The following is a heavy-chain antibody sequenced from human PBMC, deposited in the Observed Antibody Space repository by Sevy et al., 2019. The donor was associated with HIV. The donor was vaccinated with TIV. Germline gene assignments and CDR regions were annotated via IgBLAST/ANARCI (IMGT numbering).Heavy chain of an antibody. D-gene: IGHD6-19*01. CDR2: INPNRGGT. J-gene: IGHJ3*02. Sequence: ASVKVSCKASGYTFTGYYMHWVRQAPGQGLEWMGRINPNRGGTNYAQKFQGRVTMTRDTSISTAYMELSRLRSDDTAVYYCARVKGIAVAGIGRHAFDIWGQGTMVTVSS. V-gene: IGHV1-2*06. CDR1: GYTFTGYY. CDR3: ARVKGIAVAGIGRHAFDI.